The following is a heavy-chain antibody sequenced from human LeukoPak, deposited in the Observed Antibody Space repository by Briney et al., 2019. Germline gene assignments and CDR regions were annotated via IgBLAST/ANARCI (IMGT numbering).Heavy chain of an antibody. V-gene: IGHV4-39*01. CDR2: IYYSGST. CDR3: ARQGDGYNLQPQFDY. CDR1: GGSISSSSYY. Sequence: SETLSLTCTVSGGSISSSSYYWGWIRQPPGKGLEWIGSIYYSGSTHYNPSLKSRVTISVDTSKNQFSLKLSSVTAADTAVYYCARQGDGYNLQPQFDYWGQGTLVTVSS. D-gene: IGHD5-24*01. J-gene: IGHJ4*02.